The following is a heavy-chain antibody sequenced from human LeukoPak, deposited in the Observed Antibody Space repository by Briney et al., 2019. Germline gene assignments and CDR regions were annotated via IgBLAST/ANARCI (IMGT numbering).Heavy chain of an antibody. J-gene: IGHJ3*02. CDR3: ARARNRAFDI. CDR1: GGSISSYY. CDR2: IYYSGST. Sequence: PSETLSLTCTVSGGSISSYYWSWIRQPPGKGLEWIGYIYYSGSTYYNPSLKSRVTISVDTSKNQFSLKLSSVTAADTAVYYCARARNRAFDIWGQGTMVTVSS. D-gene: IGHD1-14*01. V-gene: IGHV4-59*06.